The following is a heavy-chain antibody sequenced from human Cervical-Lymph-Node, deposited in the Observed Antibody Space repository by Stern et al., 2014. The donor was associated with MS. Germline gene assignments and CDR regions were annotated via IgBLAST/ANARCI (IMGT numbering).Heavy chain of an antibody. D-gene: IGHD1-7*01. J-gene: IGHJ5*02. CDR2: TFYTGST. CDR3: ARGHGGTTNWFDP. V-gene: IGHV4-61*08. Sequence: VQLVESGPGLVMASETLSLTCTVSGTSVSTSVSSGDYYWTWIRQPPGTGLEWIGHTFYTGSTNYNPSLESRVTISMVTSKNQFSLRLGSVTAADTAVYFCARGHGGTTNWFDPWGQGTLVTVSS. CDR1: GTSVSTSVSSGDYY.